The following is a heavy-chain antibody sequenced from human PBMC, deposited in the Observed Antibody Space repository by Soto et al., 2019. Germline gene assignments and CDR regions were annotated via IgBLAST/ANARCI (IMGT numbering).Heavy chain of an antibody. Sequence: QVQLVESGGGVVQPGRSLRLSCAASGFTFSSYGMHWVRQAPGKGLVWVAVIWYDGSNKYYADAVKGRFTISRDNSENSLYLQMHRLRAEEKAVYYCARRGEVEAAAHYYYYDYMDVWGKGTTVTVSS. CDR2: IWYDGSNK. CDR3: ARRGEVEAAAHYYYYDYMDV. J-gene: IGHJ6*03. D-gene: IGHD2-2*01. V-gene: IGHV3-33*01. CDR1: GFTFSSYG.